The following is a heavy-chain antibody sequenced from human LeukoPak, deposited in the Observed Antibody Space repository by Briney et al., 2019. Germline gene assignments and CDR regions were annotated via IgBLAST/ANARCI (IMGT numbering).Heavy chain of an antibody. D-gene: IGHD6-13*01. Sequence: ASVKVSCKASGYTFTGYYMHWVRQAPGQGLEWMGWINPNSGGTNYAQKFQGRVTMTRDTSISTAYMELSRLRSDDTAVYYCARGKYSSSWYGSYFDYWGQGTLVTVSS. V-gene: IGHV1-2*02. CDR3: ARGKYSSSWYGSYFDY. CDR2: INPNSGGT. J-gene: IGHJ4*02. CDR1: GYTFTGYY.